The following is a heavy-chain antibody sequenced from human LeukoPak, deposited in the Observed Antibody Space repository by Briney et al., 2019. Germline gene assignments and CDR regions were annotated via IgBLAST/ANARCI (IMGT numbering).Heavy chain of an antibody. CDR1: GFTFSSYS. D-gene: IGHD3-22*01. CDR2: IYSDGST. Sequence: GGSLRLSCAASGFTFSSYSMNWVRQAPGKGLEWVSVIYSDGSTYYADSVKGRFTISRDNSKNTLYLQMNSLRAEDTAVYYCASRDYYDSSGYPDAFDIWGQGTMVIVSS. J-gene: IGHJ3*02. CDR3: ASRDYYDSSGYPDAFDI. V-gene: IGHV3-53*01.